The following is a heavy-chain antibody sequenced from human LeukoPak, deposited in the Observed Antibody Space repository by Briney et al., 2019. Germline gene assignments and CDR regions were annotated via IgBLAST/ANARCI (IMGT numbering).Heavy chain of an antibody. CDR3: ARDLVVANQKPFDP. CDR1: GGSISSSSYY. J-gene: IGHJ5*02. D-gene: IGHD2-2*01. CDR2: IYYSGST. V-gene: IGHV4-39*07. Sequence: KASETLSLTCTVSGGSISSSSYYWGWIRQPPGKGLEWIGSIYYSGSTYYNPSLKSRVTISVDTSKNQFSLKLSSVTAADTAVYYCARDLVVANQKPFDPWGRGTLVTASS.